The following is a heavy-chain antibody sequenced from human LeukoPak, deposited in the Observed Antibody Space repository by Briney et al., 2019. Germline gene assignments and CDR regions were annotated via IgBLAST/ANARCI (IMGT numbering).Heavy chain of an antibody. V-gene: IGHV3-21*04. J-gene: IGHJ4*02. CDR3: ARDERLLSFLK. D-gene: IGHD3-3*01. Sequence: GGSLRLSCAASVFSFTFYIMNCGRQAPGKGLEGGSSISSSSSYIYYADSVKGRFTIPRENSKNTLYLQMNSLRAEDTAIYYCARDERLLSFLKWGQGPLVTVSS. CDR1: VFSFTFYI. CDR2: ISSSSSYI.